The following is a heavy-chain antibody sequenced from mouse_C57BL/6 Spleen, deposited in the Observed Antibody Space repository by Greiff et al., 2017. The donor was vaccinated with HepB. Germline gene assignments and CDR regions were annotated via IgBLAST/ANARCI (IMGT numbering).Heavy chain of an antibody. Sequence: VQLVESGAELVKPGASVKISCKASGYAFSSYWMNWVKQRPGKGLEWIGQIYPGDGDTNYNGKFKGKATLTADKSSSTAYMQLSSLTSEDSAVYFCARVPDYYGNAMDYWGQGTSVTVSS. CDR3: ARVPDYYGNAMDY. CDR2: IYPGDGDT. D-gene: IGHD1-1*01. V-gene: IGHV1-80*01. CDR1: GYAFSSYW. J-gene: IGHJ4*01.